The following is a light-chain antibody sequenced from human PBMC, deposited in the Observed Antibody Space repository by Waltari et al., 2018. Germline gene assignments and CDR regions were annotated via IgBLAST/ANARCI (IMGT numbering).Light chain of an antibody. J-gene: IGKJ5*01. Sequence: ETVLTQSPATLSLSPGARAPLSCRASQSIFTYLAWYQQKPGQAPRLLIYGASNRATGVPARFSGSGSGTDFTLTISSLEPEDFAVYYCQQRNNWPITYGQGTRLEIK. CDR3: QQRNNWPIT. V-gene: IGKV3-11*01. CDR1: QSIFTY. CDR2: GAS.